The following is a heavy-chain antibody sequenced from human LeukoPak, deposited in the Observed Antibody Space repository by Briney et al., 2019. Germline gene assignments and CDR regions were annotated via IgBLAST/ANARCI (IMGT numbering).Heavy chain of an antibody. CDR3: ARDYPDLSYYYDSSGYWPNAFDI. J-gene: IGHJ3*02. Sequence: GGSLRLSCAASGFTFSSYSMNWVRQAPGKGLEWVSSISSSSSYIYYADSVKGRFPISRDNAKNSLYLQMNSLRAEDTAVYYCARDYPDLSYYYDSSGYWPNAFDIWGQGTMVTVSS. CDR2: ISSSSSYI. V-gene: IGHV3-21*01. CDR1: GFTFSSYS. D-gene: IGHD3-22*01.